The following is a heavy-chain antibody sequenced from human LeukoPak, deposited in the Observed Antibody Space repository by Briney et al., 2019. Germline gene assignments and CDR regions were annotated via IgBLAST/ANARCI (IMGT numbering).Heavy chain of an antibody. Sequence: GGSLRLSCEASGFTFDDYGLSWVRQAPGKGLVWVSGINSDGGTTTYADSVKGRFTISRDNAKNTLYLQMNNLRAEDTAIYYCATDYYVSGSYYRLFYWGQGTLVTVSS. J-gene: IGHJ4*02. CDR3: ATDYYVSGSYYRLFY. CDR2: INSDGGTT. D-gene: IGHD3-10*01. V-gene: IGHV3-20*04. CDR1: GFTFDDYG.